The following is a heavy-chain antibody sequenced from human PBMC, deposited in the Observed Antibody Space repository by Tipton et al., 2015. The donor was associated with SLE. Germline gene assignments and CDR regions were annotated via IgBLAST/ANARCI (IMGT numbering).Heavy chain of an antibody. D-gene: IGHD6-13*01. V-gene: IGHV3-21*01. Sequence: SLRLSCAASGFTFSSYSMNWVRQAPGKGLEWVSSISSSSSYTNYADSVKGRFTISRDNAKNSLYLQMNSLRAEDTAVYYCAREEEGSWVYWGQGTLVTVSS. CDR3: AREEEGSWVY. CDR1: GFTFSSYS. J-gene: IGHJ4*02. CDR2: ISSSSSYT.